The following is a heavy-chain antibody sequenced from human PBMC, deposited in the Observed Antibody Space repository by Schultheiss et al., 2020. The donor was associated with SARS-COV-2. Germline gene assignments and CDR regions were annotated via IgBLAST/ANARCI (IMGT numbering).Heavy chain of an antibody. D-gene: IGHD2-2*01. Sequence: GGSLRLSCSASGFSFSSFAMHWVRQAPGKGLEYVSAISGNGDNTYYADSVKGRFTISRDNSKNTLYLQMYSLRFEDTAVYYCARGVVVRSMDVWGQGTTVTVSS. V-gene: IGHV3-64*04. CDR2: ISGNGDNT. J-gene: IGHJ6*02. CDR1: GFSFSSFA. CDR3: ARGVVVRSMDV.